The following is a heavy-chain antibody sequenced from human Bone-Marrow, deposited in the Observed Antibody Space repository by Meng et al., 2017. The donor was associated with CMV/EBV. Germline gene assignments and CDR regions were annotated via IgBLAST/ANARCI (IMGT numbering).Heavy chain of an antibody. Sequence: ASRFSLSRHTMIWVRQAPGKGLEWISSISTSSTYIHYADSVKGRFTVSRDNAWNSLYLQMTTLRAEDTAVYYCARGQLGATDAFDIWGQGTMVTVSS. D-gene: IGHD1-26*01. CDR3: ARGQLGATDAFDI. CDR1: RFSLSRHT. V-gene: IGHV3-21*01. CDR2: ISTSSTYI. J-gene: IGHJ3*02.